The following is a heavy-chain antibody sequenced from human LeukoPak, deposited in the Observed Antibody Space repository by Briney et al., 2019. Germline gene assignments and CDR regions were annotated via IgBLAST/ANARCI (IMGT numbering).Heavy chain of an antibody. CDR1: GGSISSYY. CDR2: IYYSGST. J-gene: IGHJ4*02. Sequence: PSETLSLTCTVSGGSISSYYWSWLRQPPGKGLEWIGYIYYSGSTNYNPSLKSRVTISVDTSKNQFSLKLSSVTAADTAVYYCATAGSRYTGPYDYWGQGTLVTVSS. D-gene: IGHD3-9*01. V-gene: IGHV4-59*01. CDR3: ATAGSRYTGPYDY.